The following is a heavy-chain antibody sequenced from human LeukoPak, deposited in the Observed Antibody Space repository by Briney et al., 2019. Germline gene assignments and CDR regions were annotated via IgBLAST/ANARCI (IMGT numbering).Heavy chain of an antibody. V-gene: IGHV3-30*18. CDR3: AKDREYSSSCTDY. J-gene: IGHJ4*02. CDR2: ISYDGSNK. CDR1: GFTFSSYG. Sequence: PGRSLRLSCAASGFTFSSYGMHWVRQAPGKGLEWVAVISYDGSNKYYADSVKGRFTISRDNSKNTLYLQMNSLGAEDTAVYYCAKDREYSSSCTDYWGQGTLVTVSS. D-gene: IGHD6-13*01.